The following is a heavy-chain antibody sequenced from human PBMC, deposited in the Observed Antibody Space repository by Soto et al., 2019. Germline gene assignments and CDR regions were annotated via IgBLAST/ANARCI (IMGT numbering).Heavy chain of an antibody. J-gene: IGHJ6*02. V-gene: IGHV4-31*03. CDR3: ASSAVTALFYYYGMDV. CDR2: VYYSWST. CDR1: GGSISSGGYY. D-gene: IGHD4-17*01. Sequence: QVQLQESGPGLVKPSQTLSLTCTVSGGSISSGGYYWRWIRQHPGKGLECIGSVYYSWSTYYNPSLESRVTVSVVTSKNQFSLKLSAVTAADTAVYYCASSAVTALFYYYGMDVWGQGTTVSVSS.